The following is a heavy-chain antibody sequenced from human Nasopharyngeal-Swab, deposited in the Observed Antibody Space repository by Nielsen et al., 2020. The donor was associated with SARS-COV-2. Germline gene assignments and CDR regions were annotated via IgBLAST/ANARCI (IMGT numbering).Heavy chain of an antibody. D-gene: IGHD5-12*01. J-gene: IGHJ4*02. CDR2: ISSSSSYI. Sequence: GESLKISCAASGFPFSSYRMNLVRQAPGKGLEWVSSISSSSSYIYYADSVKGRFTISRDNAKNSLYLQMNSLRAEDTAVYYCAGGSGYDTFDYWGQGTLVTVAS. CDR1: GFPFSSYR. V-gene: IGHV3-21*01. CDR3: AGGSGYDTFDY.